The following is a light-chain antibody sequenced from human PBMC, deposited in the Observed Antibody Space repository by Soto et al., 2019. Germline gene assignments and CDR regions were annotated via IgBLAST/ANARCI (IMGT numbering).Light chain of an antibody. CDR3: QQKRA. Sequence: DIQMTQSPSTLSASVGDRVTITCRASQSFSSDLAWYQQKPGKAPTLLIFDVSNLQSGIPSRFSGSGSGTKFTLSISSLQPDDFGTYYCQQKRAFGQGTKVEIK. V-gene: IGKV1-5*01. CDR1: QSFSSD. CDR2: DVS. J-gene: IGKJ1*01.